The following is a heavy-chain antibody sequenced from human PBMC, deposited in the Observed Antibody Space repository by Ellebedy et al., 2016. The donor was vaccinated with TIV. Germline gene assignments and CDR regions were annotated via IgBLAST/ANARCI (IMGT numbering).Heavy chain of an antibody. Sequence: GGSLRLSCAASGFMFSSYAMHWVRQAPGKGLEYVAGIWFDGSNKYYGDSVKGRFTISRDNANNSVYLQMNSLRAEDTAVYYCASSVPGCSGSKCAYGRGYYLDHWGQGTQVTVSS. V-gene: IGHV3-33*08. J-gene: IGHJ4*02. CDR3: ASSVPGCSGSKCAYGRGYYLDH. D-gene: IGHD2-15*01. CDR1: GFMFSSYA. CDR2: IWFDGSNK.